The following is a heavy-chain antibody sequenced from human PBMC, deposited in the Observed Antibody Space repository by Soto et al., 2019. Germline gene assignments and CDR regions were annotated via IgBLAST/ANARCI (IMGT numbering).Heavy chain of an antibody. J-gene: IGHJ4*02. CDR3: ARGGDTAMVAFDY. CDR2: INHSGST. V-gene: IGHV4-34*01. D-gene: IGHD5-18*01. Sequence: SETLSLTCAVYGGSFSGYYWSWIRQPPGKGLEWIGEINHSGSTNYNPSLKSRVTISVDTSKDQFSLKLSSVTAADTAVYYCARGGDTAMVAFDYWGQGTLVTVSS. CDR1: GGSFSGYY.